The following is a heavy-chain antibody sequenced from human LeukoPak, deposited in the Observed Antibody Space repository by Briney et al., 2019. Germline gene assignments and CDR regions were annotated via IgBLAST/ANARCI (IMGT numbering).Heavy chain of an antibody. CDR1: GFTFSSFS. Sequence: GGSLRLSCAASGFTFSSFSMDWVRQAPGKGLEWLSYISSTSITMLYTDSVKGRFTISRDNAKNSLYLQMHSLRAEDTAVYYCARSRSGYQFDYWGQGTLVTVSS. D-gene: IGHD2-2*01. J-gene: IGHJ4*02. V-gene: IGHV3-48*01. CDR3: ARSRSGYQFDY. CDR2: ISSTSITM.